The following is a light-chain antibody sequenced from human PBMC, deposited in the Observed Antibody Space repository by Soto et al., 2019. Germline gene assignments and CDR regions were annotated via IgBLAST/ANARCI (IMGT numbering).Light chain of an antibody. CDR2: AAS. CDR1: QSVSSNY. CDR3: QQYGTSPWT. Sequence: EIVLTQSPGTLSLSPGERATLSCRASQSVSSNYLAWYQQKPGQAPRLLIYAASSRATGIPDRFSGSGSGSDFTLTICRLGPEDFAVYYCQQYGTSPWTFGQGTKVEIK. J-gene: IGKJ1*01. V-gene: IGKV3-20*01.